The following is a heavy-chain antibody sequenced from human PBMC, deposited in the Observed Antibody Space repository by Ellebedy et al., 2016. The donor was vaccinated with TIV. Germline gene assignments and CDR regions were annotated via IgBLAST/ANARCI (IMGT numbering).Heavy chain of an antibody. CDR2: INHSVST. V-gene: IGHV4-34*01. Sequence: MPSETLSLTCAVYGASFSGYSWSWIRQPPGKGLEWLGDINHSVSTNYNPSLKTRVTISVDTSKNQFSLKLSSVTAADTAVYYCARTLTYYYVLGFDYWGQGTLVTVSS. J-gene: IGHJ4*02. CDR1: GASFSGYS. CDR3: ARTLTYYYVLGFDY. D-gene: IGHD3-10*02.